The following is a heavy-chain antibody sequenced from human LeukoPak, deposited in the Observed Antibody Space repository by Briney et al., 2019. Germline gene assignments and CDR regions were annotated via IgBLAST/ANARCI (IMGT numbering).Heavy chain of an antibody. CDR2: IYASGTT. J-gene: IGHJ4*02. CDR1: GASISTFS. D-gene: IGHD3-22*01. V-gene: IGHV4-4*07. Sequence: PSETLFLTCTVSGASISTFSWNWIRQPAGKGLEWIGRIYASGTTNYNPSLKSRVTMSVDTSENQFSLKMTSVTAADTAIYYCARDYYDTSGHYPFDYWGQGTLVTVSS. CDR3: ARDYYDTSGHYPFDY.